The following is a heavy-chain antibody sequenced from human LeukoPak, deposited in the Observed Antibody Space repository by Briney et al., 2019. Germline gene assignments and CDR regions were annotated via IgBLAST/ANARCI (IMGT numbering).Heavy chain of an antibody. J-gene: IGHJ4*02. Sequence: GESLKISCKGSGYNFTSYWISWVRQMPGKGLEWMGRIDPSDSYTNYSPSFQGHVTISADKSISTAYLQWSSLKASDTAMYYCARTPGRYCSGGSCPPPIDYWGQGTLVTVSS. D-gene: IGHD2-15*01. CDR2: IDPSDSYT. CDR3: ARTPGRYCSGGSCPPPIDY. V-gene: IGHV5-10-1*01. CDR1: GYNFTSYW.